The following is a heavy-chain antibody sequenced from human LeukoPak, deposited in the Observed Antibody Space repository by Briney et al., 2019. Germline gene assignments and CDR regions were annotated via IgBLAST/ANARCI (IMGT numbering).Heavy chain of an antibody. CDR2: ISAYNGNT. J-gene: IGHJ6*02. Sequence: ASVKVSCKASGYTSTSYGISWVRQAPGQGLEWMGWISAYNGNTNYAQKLQGRVTMTTDTSTSTAYMELRSLRSDDTAVYYCAREIVVVPAATRYYYYGMDVWGQGTTVTVSS. V-gene: IGHV1-18*01. CDR3: AREIVVVPAATRYYYYGMDV. CDR1: GYTSTSYG. D-gene: IGHD2-2*01.